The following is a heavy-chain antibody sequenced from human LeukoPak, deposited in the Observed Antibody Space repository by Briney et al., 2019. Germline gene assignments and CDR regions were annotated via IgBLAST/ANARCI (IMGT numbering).Heavy chain of an antibody. CDR1: GGSISSYY. J-gene: IGHJ4*02. V-gene: IGHV4-59*01. D-gene: IGHD5-18*01. Sequence: TSETLSLTCTVSGGSISSYYWSRIRQPPGKGLEWIGYIYYSGSTNYNPSLRSRVTISVDTSKNQLSLKLSSVTAADTAVYYCARIVPYNYGYVDYWGQGTLVTVSS. CDR3: ARIVPYNYGYVDY. CDR2: IYYSGST.